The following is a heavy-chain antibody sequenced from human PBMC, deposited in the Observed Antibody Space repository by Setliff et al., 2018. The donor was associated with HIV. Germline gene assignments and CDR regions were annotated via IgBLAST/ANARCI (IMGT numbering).Heavy chain of an antibody. V-gene: IGHV1-8*02. Sequence: GASVKVSCKASGYTFTSYDINWVRQATGQGLEWMGWMNPNNGNTLYAQKFQGRVTMTTDTSTSTAYMDLRSLRSDDTAVYYCAKCSEMLGTPATSSGYYCGWFDPWGQGTLVTVSS. CDR1: GYTFTSYD. J-gene: IGHJ5*02. CDR2: MNPNNGNT. D-gene: IGHD3-22*01. CDR3: AKCSEMLGTPATSSGYYCGWFDP.